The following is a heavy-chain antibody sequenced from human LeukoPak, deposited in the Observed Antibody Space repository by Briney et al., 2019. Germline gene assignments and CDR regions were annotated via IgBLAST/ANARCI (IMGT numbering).Heavy chain of an antibody. CDR2: IDPSNSYT. Sequence: GESLRISCKGSGYSFTSYWISWVRRMPGKGLEWMGRIDPSNSYTNYSPSFQGHVTISADKSISTAYLQWSSLKASDTAMYYCANLDVGSSWSSFDYWGQGTLVTVSS. D-gene: IGHD6-13*01. J-gene: IGHJ4*02. CDR3: ANLDVGSSWSSFDY. V-gene: IGHV5-10-1*01. CDR1: GYSFTSYW.